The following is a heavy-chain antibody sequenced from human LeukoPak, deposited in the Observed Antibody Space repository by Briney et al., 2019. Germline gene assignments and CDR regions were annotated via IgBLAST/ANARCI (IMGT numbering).Heavy chain of an antibody. Sequence: GESLKISCKGSGYSFTSYWIGWVRQMPGKGLELMGIIYPGDSDTRYSPSFQGQVTISADKSISTAYLQWSSLKASDTAMYYCARHRRRSSSSRYNYYYFYRDVWGKGTTVTLS. CDR1: GYSFTSYW. CDR2: IYPGDSDT. CDR3: ARHRRRSSSSRYNYYYFYRDV. J-gene: IGHJ6*03. D-gene: IGHD6-6*01. V-gene: IGHV5-51*01.